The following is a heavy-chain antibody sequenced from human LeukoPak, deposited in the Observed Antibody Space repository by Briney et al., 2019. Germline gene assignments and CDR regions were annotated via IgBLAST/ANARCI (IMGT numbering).Heavy chain of an antibody. CDR1: GFTITNYW. CDR2: IKQDGSVE. V-gene: IGHV3-7*01. J-gene: IGHJ4*02. Sequence: PGGSLRLSCAVSGFTITNYWMSWVRQAPGKGLEWVASIKQDGSVEFYVDSVKGRFSISRDSAKNSLYLQMNSLRDEDTAVYYCVRDPLDCWGQGTLVTVSS. CDR3: VRDPLDC.